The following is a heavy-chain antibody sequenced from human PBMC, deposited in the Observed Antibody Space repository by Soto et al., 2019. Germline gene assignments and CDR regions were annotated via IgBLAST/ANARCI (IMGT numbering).Heavy chain of an antibody. V-gene: IGHV1-2*02. D-gene: IGHD1-7*01. J-gene: IGHJ6*02. CDR3: ASENNWNYGGYYYYGMDV. CDR1: GYTFTGYY. Sequence: ASVKVSCKASGYTFTGYYMHWVRQAPGQGLEWMGWINPNSGGTNYAQKFQGRVTMTRDTSISTAYMELSRLRSDDKAVSYCASENNWNYGGYYYYGMDVWGQGTTVTVSS. CDR2: INPNSGGT.